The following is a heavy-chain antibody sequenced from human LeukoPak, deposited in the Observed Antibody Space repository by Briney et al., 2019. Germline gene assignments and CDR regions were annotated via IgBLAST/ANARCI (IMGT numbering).Heavy chain of an antibody. J-gene: IGHJ4*02. CDR2: IYYSGST. D-gene: IGHD2-15*01. Sequence: NPSETLSLTCTVSGGSISSSSYYWGWIRQPPGKGLERIGSIYYSGSTYYNPSLKSRVTISVDTSKNQFSLKLSSVTAADTAVYYCARTRSALRYFDYWGQGTLVTVSS. CDR3: ARTRSALRYFDY. CDR1: GGSISSSSYY. V-gene: IGHV4-39*07.